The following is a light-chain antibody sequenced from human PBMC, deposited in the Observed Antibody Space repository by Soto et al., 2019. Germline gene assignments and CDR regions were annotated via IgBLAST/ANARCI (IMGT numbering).Light chain of an antibody. CDR3: QQTYSTPRT. Sequence: DIQMTQSPYSLSASVGDRVTITCRASQTISSYLNWYQQKPGKAPNLLIYAASSLQSGVPSRFSGSGSGTDFTLTISSLQPEDFAIYYCQQTYSTPRTFGQGTKVETK. J-gene: IGKJ1*01. CDR2: AAS. CDR1: QTISSY. V-gene: IGKV1-39*01.